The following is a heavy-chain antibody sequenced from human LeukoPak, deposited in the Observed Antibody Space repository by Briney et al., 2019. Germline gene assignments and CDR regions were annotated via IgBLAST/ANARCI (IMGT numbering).Heavy chain of an antibody. Sequence: ASVKVSCKASGYTFTGYYMHWVRQAPGQGLEWMGWINPNSGGTNYAQKFQGWVTMTRDTSISTAYMELSRLRSDDTAVYYCARMSGYSSIVEPHYFDYWGQGTLVTVSS. J-gene: IGHJ4*02. V-gene: IGHV1-2*04. D-gene: IGHD5-18*01. CDR3: ARMSGYSSIVEPHYFDY. CDR1: GYTFTGYY. CDR2: INPNSGGT.